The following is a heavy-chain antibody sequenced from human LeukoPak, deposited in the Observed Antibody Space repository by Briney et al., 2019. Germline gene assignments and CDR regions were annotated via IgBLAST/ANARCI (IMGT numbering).Heavy chain of an antibody. D-gene: IGHD2-21*02. Sequence: GGSLRLSCAASGFTFSSYWMHWVRQAPGKGLVWVSRINSDGGSTSYADSVKGRFTISRDNAKNTLYLQMNSLRAEDTAVYYCARDPVTYYYYYYMDVWGKGTTVTISS. CDR3: ARDPVTYYYYYYMDV. CDR2: INSDGGST. CDR1: GFTFSSYW. J-gene: IGHJ6*03. V-gene: IGHV3-74*01.